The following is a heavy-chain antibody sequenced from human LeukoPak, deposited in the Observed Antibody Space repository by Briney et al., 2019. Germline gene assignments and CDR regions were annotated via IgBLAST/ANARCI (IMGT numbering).Heavy chain of an antibody. CDR2: IIPILGIA. CDR3: ASGGYSYGKRFDY. CDR1: GGTFSSYA. D-gene: IGHD5-18*01. Sequence: SVKVSCKASGGTFSSYAIRWVRQAPGQGLEWMGRIIPILGIANYAQKFQGRVTITADKSTSTAYMELSSLRSEDTAVYYCASGGYSYGKRFDYWGQGTLVTVSS. J-gene: IGHJ4*02. V-gene: IGHV1-69*04.